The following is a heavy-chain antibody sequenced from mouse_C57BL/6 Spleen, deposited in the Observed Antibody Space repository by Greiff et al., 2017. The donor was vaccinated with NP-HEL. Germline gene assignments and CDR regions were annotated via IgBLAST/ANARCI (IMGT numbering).Heavy chain of an antibody. D-gene: IGHD3-2*02. CDR3: ARDEDSSGSFAY. CDR1: GYSITSGYY. CDR2: ISYDGSN. V-gene: IGHV3-6*01. J-gene: IGHJ3*01. Sequence: VQLQQSGPGLVKPSQSLSLTCSVTGYSITSGYYWNWIRQFPGNKLEWMGYISYDGSNNYNPSLKNRISITRDTSKNQFFLKLNSVTTEDTATYYCARDEDSSGSFAYWGQGTLVTVSA.